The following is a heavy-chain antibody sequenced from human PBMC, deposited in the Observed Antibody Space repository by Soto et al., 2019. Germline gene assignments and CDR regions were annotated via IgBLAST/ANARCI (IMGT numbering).Heavy chain of an antibody. Sequence: SETLSLTCAVDGGSFSGYYWSWIRKPPGKGLEWIGEINHSGSTNYNPSLKSRVTISVDTSKNQFSLKLSSVTAADTAVYYCARGKIGGTYYYGSGSIGYFDYWGQGTLVTVSS. V-gene: IGHV4-34*01. CDR1: GGSFSGYY. D-gene: IGHD3-10*01. CDR3: ARGKIGGTYYYGSGSIGYFDY. J-gene: IGHJ4*02. CDR2: INHSGST.